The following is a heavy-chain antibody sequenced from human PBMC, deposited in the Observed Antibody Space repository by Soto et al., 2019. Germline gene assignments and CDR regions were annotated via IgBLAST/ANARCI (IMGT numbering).Heavy chain of an antibody. V-gene: IGHV1-69*06. CDR3: ARGGDGYNLPLDY. Sequence: QVQLVQSGAEVKKPGFSVKVSCKASGGTLSIYAISWVRQAPGQGREWMGGSIPIFGPANYAQKFQGRVTITADKSTSTAYMELSSLRSEDTAVYYCARGGDGYNLPLDYWGQGTLVTVSS. CDR2: SIPIFGPA. CDR1: GGTLSIYA. J-gene: IGHJ4*02. D-gene: IGHD5-12*01.